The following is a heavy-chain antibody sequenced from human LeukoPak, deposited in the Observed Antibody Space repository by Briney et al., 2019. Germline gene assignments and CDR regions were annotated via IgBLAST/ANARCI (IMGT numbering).Heavy chain of an antibody. Sequence: SVKVSCKASGGTFSSYAISWVRQAPGQGLEWMGGIIPIFGTANYAQKFQGRVTITADESTSTAYMELSSLRSEDTAAYYCARSVDIVATILDYWGQGTLVTVSS. CDR1: GGTFSSYA. CDR3: ARSVDIVATILDY. D-gene: IGHD5-12*01. CDR2: IIPIFGTA. J-gene: IGHJ4*02. V-gene: IGHV1-69*13.